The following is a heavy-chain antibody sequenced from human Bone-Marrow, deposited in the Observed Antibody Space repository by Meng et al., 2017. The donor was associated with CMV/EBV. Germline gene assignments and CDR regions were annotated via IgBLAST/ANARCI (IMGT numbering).Heavy chain of an antibody. CDR3: ARESGWVSDY. V-gene: IGHV1-69*06. J-gene: IGHJ4*02. CDR1: GGTFSSYA. Sequence: SVKVSCKASGGTFSSYAISWVRQAPGQGLEWMGGIIPIFGTANYAQKFQGRVTMTGDTSISTAYMELNSLRSDDTAVYYCARESGWVSDYWGQGTLVTVSS. CDR2: IIPIFGTA. D-gene: IGHD6-19*01.